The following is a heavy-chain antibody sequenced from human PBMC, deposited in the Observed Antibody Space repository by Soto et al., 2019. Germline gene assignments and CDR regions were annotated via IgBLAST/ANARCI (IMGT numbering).Heavy chain of an antibody. V-gene: IGHV3-23*01. J-gene: IGHJ6*02. Sequence: GGSLRLSCAASGFTFSSYAMSWVRQAPGKGLEWVSGISGTGDSTYYADSVKGRFTISRDNSKNTLYLQMNSLRAEDTAVYYCARDPDISNGYYSSSGMDVWGQGPTATASS. D-gene: IGHD3-9*01. CDR1: GFTFSSYA. CDR3: ARDPDISNGYYSSSGMDV. CDR2: ISGTGDST.